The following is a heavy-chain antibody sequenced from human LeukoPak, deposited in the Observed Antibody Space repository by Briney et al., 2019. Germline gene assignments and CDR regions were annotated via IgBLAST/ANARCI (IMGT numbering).Heavy chain of an antibody. V-gene: IGHV3-23*01. Sequence: GGSLRLSCAASGFTFSTFAMIWVRQPPGKGLEWVSSIFQGGGEIHYADSVRGRFTISRDNSKSTLFLQMNSLRAEDTAVYYCAKLGVTTPVDYWGQGTLVTVSS. CDR2: IFQGGGEI. CDR3: AKLGVTTPVDY. D-gene: IGHD4-17*01. CDR1: GFTFSTFA. J-gene: IGHJ4*02.